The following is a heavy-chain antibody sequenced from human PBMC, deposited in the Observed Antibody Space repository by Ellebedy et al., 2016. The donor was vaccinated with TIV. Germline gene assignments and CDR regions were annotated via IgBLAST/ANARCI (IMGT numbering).Heavy chain of an antibody. J-gene: IGHJ4*02. CDR1: GFTVSSNY. CDR2: ISDSGGST. CDR3: ATIVGATL. Sequence: GGSLRLSXAASGFTVSSNYMSWVRQAPGKGLEWVSVISDSGGSTYYADSVKGRFTISRDNSKNTLYLQMNSLRAEDTAVYYCATIVGATLWGQGTLVTVSS. V-gene: IGHV3-23*01. D-gene: IGHD1-26*01.